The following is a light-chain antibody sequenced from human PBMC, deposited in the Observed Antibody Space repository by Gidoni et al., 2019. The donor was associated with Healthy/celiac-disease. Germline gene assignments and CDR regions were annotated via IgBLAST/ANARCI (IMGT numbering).Light chain of an antibody. Sequence: DIQVTQSPSFLSASVGDRVTITCRASQGIRRYLAWYQQKPGKAPKPLIYAASTLQSGVPSRFSGSGSVTEFTLTISSLQPEDFATYDCQQLNSYPYTFGQGTKLEIK. J-gene: IGKJ2*01. CDR1: QGIRRY. CDR3: QQLNSYPYT. V-gene: IGKV1-9*01. CDR2: AAS.